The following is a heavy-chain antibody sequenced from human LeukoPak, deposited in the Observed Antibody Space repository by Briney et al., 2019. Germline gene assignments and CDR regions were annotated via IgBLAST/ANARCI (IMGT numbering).Heavy chain of an antibody. Sequence: SETLSLTCAVYGGSFSGYYWSWIRQPPGKGLEWIGGINHSGSTNYNPSLKSRVTISVDTSKNQFSLKLSSVTAADTAVYYCARGPPRYYYDSSGGLDYWGQGTLVTVSS. J-gene: IGHJ4*02. CDR3: ARGPPRYYYDSSGGLDY. D-gene: IGHD3-22*01. CDR2: INHSGST. CDR1: GGSFSGYY. V-gene: IGHV4-34*01.